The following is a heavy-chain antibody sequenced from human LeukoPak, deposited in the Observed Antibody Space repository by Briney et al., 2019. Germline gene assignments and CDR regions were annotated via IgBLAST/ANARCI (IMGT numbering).Heavy chain of an antibody. V-gene: IGHV4-59*01. D-gene: IGHD3-9*01. Sequence: SETLSLTCTVSGGSISSYYWSWIRQPPGKGLEWIGYIYYSGSTNYNPSLKSRVTISVDTSKNQFSLKLSSVTAADTAVYYCARVYILTGYYYYYYMDVWGKGTTVPVSS. CDR2: IYYSGST. CDR3: ARVYILTGYYYYYYMDV. CDR1: GGSISSYY. J-gene: IGHJ6*03.